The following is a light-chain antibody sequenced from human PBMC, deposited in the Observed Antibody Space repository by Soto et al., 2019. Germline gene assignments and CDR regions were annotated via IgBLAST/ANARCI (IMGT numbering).Light chain of an antibody. CDR3: YSYAGRNIWV. CDR1: GSDIGAYNF. J-gene: IGLJ3*02. Sequence: QSVLAQPPSASGSPGKYVTISCTGSGSDIGAYNFVSWYQQHPGKAPKLMIFGVTERPSGVPDRFSGSKSGNTASLTVSGLQADDDAVYYCYSYAGRNIWVFGGGTKRTGL. V-gene: IGLV2-8*01. CDR2: GVT.